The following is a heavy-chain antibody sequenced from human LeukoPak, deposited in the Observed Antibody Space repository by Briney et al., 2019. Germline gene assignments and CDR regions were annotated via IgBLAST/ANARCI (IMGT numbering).Heavy chain of an antibody. D-gene: IGHD6-19*01. Sequence: ASVKVSCKASGYTFTSYYMHWVRQAPGQGLEWMGWINPNSGGTNYAQKFQGRVTMTRDTSISTAYMELSRLRSDDTAVYYCARAAVAVADHGFDYWGQGTLVTVSS. CDR3: ARAAVAVADHGFDY. CDR1: GYTFTSYY. V-gene: IGHV1-2*02. J-gene: IGHJ4*02. CDR2: INPNSGGT.